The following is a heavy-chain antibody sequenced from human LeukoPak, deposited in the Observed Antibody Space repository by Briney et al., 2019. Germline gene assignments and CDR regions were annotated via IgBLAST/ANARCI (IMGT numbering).Heavy chain of an antibody. D-gene: IGHD4/OR15-4a*01. CDR1: GFTFSDQW. Sequence: GGSLRLSCAASGFTFSDQWMHLVRQGPEKGLVWVSRINGDGSSTAYADFVKGRFTISRDNARNTLSLQMNSLRIEDTAIYYCVKGAPFDYWGQGTLVAASS. CDR2: INGDGSST. V-gene: IGHV3-74*03. J-gene: IGHJ4*02. CDR3: VKGAPFDY.